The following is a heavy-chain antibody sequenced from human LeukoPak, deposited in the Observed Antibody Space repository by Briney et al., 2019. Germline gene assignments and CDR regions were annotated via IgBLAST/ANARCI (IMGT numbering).Heavy chain of an antibody. CDR1: GFTFSSYA. Sequence: GGSLRLSCAASGFTFSSYAMHWVRQAPGKGLEWVAVISYDGSNKYYVDSVRGRFTISRDNSKNTLYLQMNSLRAEDTAVYYCARDQGDDLIAVAGIDYWGQGTLVTVSS. D-gene: IGHD6-19*01. CDR2: ISYDGSNK. CDR3: ARDQGDDLIAVAGIDY. J-gene: IGHJ4*02. V-gene: IGHV3-30-3*01.